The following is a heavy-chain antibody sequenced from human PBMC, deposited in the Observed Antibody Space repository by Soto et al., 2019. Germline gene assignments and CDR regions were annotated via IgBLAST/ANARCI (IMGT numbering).Heavy chain of an antibody. CDR3: ETEYSSGWYRRIAAFDI. V-gene: IGHV1-2*02. D-gene: IGHD6-19*01. Sequence: ASVKVSCKASGYTFTGYYMHWVRQAPGQGLEWMGWINPNSGGTNYAQKFQGRVTMTRDTSISTAYMELSRLRSDETDVYYCETEYSSGWYRRIAAFDIWGQGTMVTVSS. CDR2: INPNSGGT. CDR1: GYTFTGYY. J-gene: IGHJ3*02.